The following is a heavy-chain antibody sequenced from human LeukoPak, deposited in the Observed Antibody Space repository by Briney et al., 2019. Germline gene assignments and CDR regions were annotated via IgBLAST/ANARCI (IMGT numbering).Heavy chain of an antibody. CDR3: ARADSWSSIDS. CDR2: INHSGST. J-gene: IGHJ4*02. Sequence: PSETLSLTCAVYGESFSDYYWSWTRQSPEKGLEWIGEINHSGSTNYNPSLKSRVTISVDTSKSQFSLKLNSIIAADTAVYYCARADSWSSIDSWGQGTLVTVSS. V-gene: IGHV4-34*01. D-gene: IGHD6-6*01. CDR1: GESFSDYY.